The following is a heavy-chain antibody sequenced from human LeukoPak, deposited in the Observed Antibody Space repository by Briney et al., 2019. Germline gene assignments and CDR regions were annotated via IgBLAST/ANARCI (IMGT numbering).Heavy chain of an antibody. D-gene: IGHD3-10*01. V-gene: IGHV3-23*01. CDR1: GFTFSSYA. Sequence: GGSLRLSCAASGFTFSSYAMSWVRQAPGKGLEWVSAISGSGGSTYYADSVKGRFTISRDNSKNTLYLQMNSPRAEDTAVYYCGTPPMVRGVIHYYYYGMDVWGQGTTVTVSS. CDR2: ISGSGGST. CDR3: GTPPMVRGVIHYYYYGMDV. J-gene: IGHJ6*02.